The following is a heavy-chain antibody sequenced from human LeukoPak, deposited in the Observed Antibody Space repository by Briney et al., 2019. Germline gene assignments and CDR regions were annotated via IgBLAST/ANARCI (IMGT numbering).Heavy chain of an antibody. D-gene: IGHD3-22*01. CDR2: ISGSGGNT. CDR3: AREIGYYYDSSGYSNWFDP. Sequence: PGGSLRLSCAASGFTFSSYAMSWVRQAPGKGLEWVSGISGSGGNTYYVDSVKGRFTISRDNSRNTLYLQMNNLRAEDTAVYYCAREIGYYYDSSGYSNWFDPWGQGTLVTVSS. V-gene: IGHV3-23*01. CDR1: GFTFSSYA. J-gene: IGHJ5*02.